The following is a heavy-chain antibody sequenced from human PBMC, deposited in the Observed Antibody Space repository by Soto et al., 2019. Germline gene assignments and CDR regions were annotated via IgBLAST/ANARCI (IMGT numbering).Heavy chain of an antibody. CDR1: GGSISSYY. CDR3: ARDLWGYCGTDCYPLDV. D-gene: IGHD2-21*02. Sequence: PSETLSLTCTVSGGSISSYYWSWIRQPPGKGLEWIGYIYYSGSTIYNPSLKSRVTISVDTSTNQFSLKLNSVTAADTAVYYCARDLWGYCGTDCYPLDVWGQGTTVTVSS. J-gene: IGHJ6*02. CDR2: IYYSGST. V-gene: IGHV4-59*01.